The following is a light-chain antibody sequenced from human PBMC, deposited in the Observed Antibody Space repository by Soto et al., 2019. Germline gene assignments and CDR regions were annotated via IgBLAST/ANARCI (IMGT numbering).Light chain of an antibody. CDR1: SSDVGGYNF. Sequence: QSALTQPASVSGSPGQSITISCTGTSSDVGGYNFVTWYQQRPGKAPKLMIYDVSDRPSGVSNRFSGSRSGSTASLTISGLQAEDEADYYCSSYTSTNTLVFGGGTKVTVL. J-gene: IGLJ2*01. CDR3: SSYTSTNTLV. V-gene: IGLV2-14*01. CDR2: DVS.